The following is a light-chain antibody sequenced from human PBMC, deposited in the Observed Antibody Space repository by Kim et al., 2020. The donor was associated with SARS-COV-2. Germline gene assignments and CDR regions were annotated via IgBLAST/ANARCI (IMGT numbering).Light chain of an antibody. CDR1: LSNIGVNS. V-gene: IGLV1-47*01. Sequence: GPSVTISCSGCLSNIGVNSVNLYQQLPGSAPAFVIYKNNQRPSGVPARFSGSKSGTSASLAISGLRSEDEADYYCGAWDDSVSGVIFGGGTQLTVL. J-gene: IGLJ2*01. CDR3: GAWDDSVSGVI. CDR2: KNN.